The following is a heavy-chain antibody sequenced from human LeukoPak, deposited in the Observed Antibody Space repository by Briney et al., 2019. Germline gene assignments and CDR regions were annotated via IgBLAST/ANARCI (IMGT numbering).Heavy chain of an antibody. V-gene: IGHV4-59*01. CDR1: GGSISSYY. D-gene: IGHD5-18*01. CDR2: IYYSGST. Sequence: SETLSLTCTVSGGSISSYYWSWIRQPPGKGLEWIGYIYYSGSTNYNPSLKSRVTISVDTSKNQFSLKQSSVTAADTAVYYCARELDTPNWFDPWGQGTLVTVSS. CDR3: ARELDTPNWFDP. J-gene: IGHJ5*02.